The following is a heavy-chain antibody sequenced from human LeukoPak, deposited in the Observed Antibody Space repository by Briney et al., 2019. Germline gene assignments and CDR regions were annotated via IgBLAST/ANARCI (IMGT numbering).Heavy chain of an antibody. J-gene: IGHJ4*02. Sequence: ASVKVSCKASGYTFTGYYMHWVRQAPGQGLEWMGWINPNSGGTSYAQKFQGRVTMTRDTSISTAYMELSRLRSDDTAVYYCATRGEDTAMVDRIFDYWGQGTLVTVSS. V-gene: IGHV1-2*02. CDR1: GYTFTGYY. CDR2: INPNSGGT. D-gene: IGHD5-18*01. CDR3: ATRGEDTAMVDRIFDY.